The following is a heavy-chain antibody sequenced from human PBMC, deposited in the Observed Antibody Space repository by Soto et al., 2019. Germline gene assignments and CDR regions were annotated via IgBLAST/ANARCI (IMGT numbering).Heavy chain of an antibody. CDR1: GGPFGSSA. D-gene: IGHD3-16*01. V-gene: IGHV1-69*01. CDR2: IIPVFDKA. CDR3: ARLRRDWGDAFDL. J-gene: IGHJ3*01. Sequence: QVQLVQSGADVKKPGSSVKVSCKTSGGPFGSSAISWVRQAPAQGLEWMGEIIPVFDKANYAQNFQGRLTITADEPTGTVFMQLSSLSSEDTAVYFCARLRRDWGDAFDLWGLGTFVTVSS.